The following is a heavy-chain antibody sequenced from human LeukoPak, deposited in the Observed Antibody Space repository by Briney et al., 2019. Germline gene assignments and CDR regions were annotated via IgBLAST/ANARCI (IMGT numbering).Heavy chain of an antibody. CDR3: AKDGLGQLAPY. J-gene: IGHJ4*02. V-gene: IGHV3-74*01. CDR1: GFIFSSYW. Sequence: GGSLRLSCAASGFIFSSYWMHWVRQAPGKGLVWVSRINSDGSSTSYADSVKGRFTISRDNAKNTLYLQMNSLSAEDTALYYCAKDGLGQLAPYWGQGTLVTVSS. D-gene: IGHD3-16*01. CDR2: INSDGSST.